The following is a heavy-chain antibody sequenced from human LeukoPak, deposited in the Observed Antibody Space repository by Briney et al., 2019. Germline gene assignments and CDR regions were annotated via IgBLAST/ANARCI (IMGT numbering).Heavy chain of an antibody. Sequence: GGSLRLSCAASGFTFSSSSMNWVRQAPGKGLEWLSYISSSSSTIYYADSVKGRFTISRDNAKNSLYLQMNSLRAEDTAVYYCARDQRVGATTFDYWGQGTLVTVSS. CDR1: GFTFSSSS. V-gene: IGHV3-48*01. CDR3: ARDQRVGATTFDY. J-gene: IGHJ4*02. CDR2: ISSSSSTI. D-gene: IGHD1-26*01.